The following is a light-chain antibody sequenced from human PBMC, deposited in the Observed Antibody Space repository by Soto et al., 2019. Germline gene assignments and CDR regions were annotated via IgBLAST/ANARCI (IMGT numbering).Light chain of an antibody. CDR3: QQRFNWPLT. CDR1: QSVSTS. V-gene: IGKV3-11*01. Sequence: EIVLTQSPAILSLSPGESATLSCRASQSVSTSFAWYLHKPGQAPRLLIYDASNRATGIPARFSGSGSGTDFTLTISSLEPEDFAIYYCQQRFNWPLTFGGGTKVEI. J-gene: IGKJ4*01. CDR2: DAS.